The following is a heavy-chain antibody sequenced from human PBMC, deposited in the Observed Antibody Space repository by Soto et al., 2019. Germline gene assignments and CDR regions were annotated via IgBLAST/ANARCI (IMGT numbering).Heavy chain of an antibody. D-gene: IGHD3-10*01. CDR1: VASITYGAYS. CDR2: INHLETT. CDR3: ARGGGFDSFDY. J-gene: IGHJ4*02. Sequence: PSETLSLTCTVSVASITYGAYSWRWIRHTPGKGLEWIGYINHLETTFYNPSFESRLTLSIDRTKNQFSLNLKSMSAADRAVYFCARGGGFDSFDYWGQGILVTVSS. V-gene: IGHV4-30-2*01.